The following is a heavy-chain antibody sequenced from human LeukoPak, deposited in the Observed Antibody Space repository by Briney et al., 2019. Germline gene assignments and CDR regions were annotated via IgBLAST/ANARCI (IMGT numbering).Heavy chain of an antibody. Sequence: SVKVSCKASGGTFSSYAISWVRQAPGQGLEWMGGIIPIFGTANYAQKFQGRVTITADKSTSTAYMELSSLRSEDTAVYYCARDRGSGWYDLSYWGQGTLVTVSS. CDR2: IIPIFGTA. CDR3: ARDRGSGWYDLSY. D-gene: IGHD6-19*01. J-gene: IGHJ4*02. V-gene: IGHV1-69*06. CDR1: GGTFSSYA.